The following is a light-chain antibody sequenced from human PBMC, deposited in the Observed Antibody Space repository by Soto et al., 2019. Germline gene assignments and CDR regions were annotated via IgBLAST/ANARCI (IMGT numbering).Light chain of an antibody. CDR2: GAS. CDR3: QQYGNSPPHT. V-gene: IGKV3-20*01. Sequence: EIVLTQSPGTLSLSPGERATLSCRASQSVSSSYFAWYQQKPGEATRLIIYGASSRATGIPARFSGSGSGTEYMLSISSLEPDDFLVYYCQQYGNSPPHTFGQGTKLEIK. CDR1: QSVSSSY. J-gene: IGKJ2*01.